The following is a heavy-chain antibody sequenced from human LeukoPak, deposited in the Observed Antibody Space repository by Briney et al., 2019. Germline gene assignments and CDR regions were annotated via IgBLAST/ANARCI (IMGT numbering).Heavy chain of an antibody. CDR2: ISSSSSYI. J-gene: IGHJ4*02. Sequence: GGSLRLSCAASGFTFRSYSMNCVRQAPGKRLECVSYISSSSSYIYYTDSVKSPFTISRDNAKNSLYLKMNSLRAEDTAVYYCARDAAMVRSFDYWGQGTLVTVSS. V-gene: IGHV3-21*01. D-gene: IGHD5-18*01. CDR1: GFTFRSYS. CDR3: ARDAAMVRSFDY.